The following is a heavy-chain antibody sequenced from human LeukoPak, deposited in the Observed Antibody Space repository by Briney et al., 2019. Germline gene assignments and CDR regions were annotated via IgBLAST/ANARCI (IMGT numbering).Heavy chain of an antibody. J-gene: IGHJ6*03. D-gene: IGHD1-26*01. CDR1: GYSITRGYY. V-gene: IGHV4-38-2*02. CDR2: VYHSGTA. CDR3: ARDPGGSSRYYYYYYMDV. Sequence: SETLSLTCTVSGYSITRGYYWGWIRQPPGKGLEWIGSVYHSGTAYYNPSLKSRLTISVDTSNNQFSLKLSSVTAADTAVYYCARDPGGSSRYYYYYYMDVWGKGTTVTVSS.